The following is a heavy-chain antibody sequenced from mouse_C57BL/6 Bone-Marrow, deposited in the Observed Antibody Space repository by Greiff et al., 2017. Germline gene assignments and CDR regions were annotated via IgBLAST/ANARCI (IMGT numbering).Heavy chain of an antibody. D-gene: IGHD3-2*02. Sequence: EVKLMESGGGLVQSGRSLRLSCATSGFTFSDFYMEWVRQAPGKGLEWIAASRNKANDYTTEYSASVKGRFIVSRDTSQSILYLQMNALRAEDTAIYYCARDAPDSSGYYYAMDYWGQGTSVTVSS. CDR2: SRNKANDYTT. V-gene: IGHV7-1*01. J-gene: IGHJ4*01. CDR3: ARDAPDSSGYYYAMDY. CDR1: GFTFSDFY.